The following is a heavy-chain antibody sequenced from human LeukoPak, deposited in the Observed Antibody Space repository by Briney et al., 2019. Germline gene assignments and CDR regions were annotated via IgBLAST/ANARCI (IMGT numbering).Heavy chain of an antibody. D-gene: IGHD5-12*01. J-gene: IGHJ6*03. CDR2: IYYGGST. CDR1: GGSISSRSYY. V-gene: IGHV4-39*01. CDR3: ARHGMQSGYDSYYYYYYYYMDV. Sequence: SETLSLTCTVSGGSISSRSYYWGWIRQPPGKGLEWIGTIYYGGSTYYNPSLKSRVTISVDTSKNQFSLKLSSVTAADTAVYYCARHGMQSGYDSYYYYYYYYMDVWGKGTTVSVSS.